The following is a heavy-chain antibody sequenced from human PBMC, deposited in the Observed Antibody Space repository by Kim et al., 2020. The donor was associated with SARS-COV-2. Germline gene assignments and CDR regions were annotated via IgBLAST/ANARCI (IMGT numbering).Heavy chain of an antibody. CDR1: GFSFSVYA. V-gene: IGHV3-23*05. Sequence: GGSLRLSCAASGFSFSVYAMHWVRQAPGKGLEWVSGIDGRTTSVFYADSVRGRFTASRNNSRNTLYLQMNSLRVEDMAVYYCTRWDWGTEGAGLFYWGQGTRVTLSS. J-gene: IGHJ4*02. CDR2: IDGRTTSV. CDR3: TRWDWGTEGAGLFY. D-gene: IGHD7-27*01.